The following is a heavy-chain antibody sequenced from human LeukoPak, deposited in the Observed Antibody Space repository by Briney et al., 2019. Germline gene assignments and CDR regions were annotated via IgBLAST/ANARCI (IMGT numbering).Heavy chain of an antibody. D-gene: IGHD2-15*01. CDR1: GYTFTSYY. J-gene: IGHJ5*02. CDR3: AREDCSGGSCYSPSTWFDP. V-gene: IGHV1-46*01. CDR2: MNPSVGST. Sequence: ASENVSCKASGYTFTSYYMHWVRQAPRQGLEWMGIMNPSVGSTSYAQKFQGRVTMTRDTSTSTVYMELSSLRSEDTAVYYCAREDCSGGSCYSPSTWFDPWGQGTLVTVSS.